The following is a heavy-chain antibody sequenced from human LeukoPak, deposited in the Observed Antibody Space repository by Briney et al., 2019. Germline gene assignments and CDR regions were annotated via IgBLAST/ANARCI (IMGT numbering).Heavy chain of an antibody. V-gene: IGHV3-7*01. Sequence: GGSLRLSCAASGFTFSSYSMNWVRQAPGKGLEWVANIKQDGSEKYCVDSVKGRFTISRDNAKNSLYLQMNSLRAEDTAVYYCARDLGDSSGYLSARADAFDIWGQGTMVTVSS. J-gene: IGHJ3*02. D-gene: IGHD3-22*01. CDR2: IKQDGSEK. CDR1: GFTFSSYS. CDR3: ARDLGDSSGYLSARADAFDI.